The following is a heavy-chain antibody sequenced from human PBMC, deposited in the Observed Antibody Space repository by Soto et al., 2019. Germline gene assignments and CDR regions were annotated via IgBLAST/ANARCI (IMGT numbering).Heavy chain of an antibody. CDR1: GYTFTSYA. Sequence: ASVKVSCKASGYTFTSYAMHWVRQAPGQRLEWMGWINAGNGNTKYSQKFQGRVTITRDTSASTAYMELSSLRSEDTAVYYCARGRLWWGELRFYGGQEPRATVP. CDR3: ARGRLWWGELRFY. V-gene: IGHV1-3*01. D-gene: IGHD3-16*01. CDR2: INAGNGNT. J-gene: IGHJ4*02.